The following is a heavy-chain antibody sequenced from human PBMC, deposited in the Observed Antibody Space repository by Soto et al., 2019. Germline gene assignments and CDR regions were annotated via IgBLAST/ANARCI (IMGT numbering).Heavy chain of an antibody. Sequence: SETLSLTCTVSGGSASSGSYYWSWIRQPPGKGLEWIGYIYYSGSTNYNPSLKSRVTISVDTSKNQFSLKLSTVTAADAAVYYCAREGAIVVVPAAIGDNWFDPWGQGTLVTVSS. V-gene: IGHV4-61*01. CDR3: AREGAIVVVPAAIGDNWFDP. J-gene: IGHJ5*02. CDR1: GGSASSGSYY. CDR2: IYYSGST. D-gene: IGHD2-2*02.